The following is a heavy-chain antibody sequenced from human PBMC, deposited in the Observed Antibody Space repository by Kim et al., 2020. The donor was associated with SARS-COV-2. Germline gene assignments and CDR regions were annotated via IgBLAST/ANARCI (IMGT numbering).Heavy chain of an antibody. J-gene: IGHJ4*02. Sequence: VKGRFTISRDNSKNTLYLQMNSLRAEDTAVYYCAKSLGGDIVVVITIFDYWGQGTLVTVSS. D-gene: IGHD3-22*01. V-gene: IGHV3-23*01. CDR3: AKSLGGDIVVVITIFDY.